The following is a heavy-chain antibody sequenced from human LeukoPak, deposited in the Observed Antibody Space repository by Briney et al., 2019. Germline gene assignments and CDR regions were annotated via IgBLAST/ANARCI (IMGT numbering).Heavy chain of an antibody. J-gene: IGHJ5*02. D-gene: IGHD3-9*01. CDR2: VIPIFGTA. CDR1: GGTFSSYA. Sequence: ASVKVSCKAFGGTFSSYAISWVRQAPGQGLEWMGGVIPIFGTANYAQKFQGRVTITADESTSTAYMELSSLRSEDTAVYYCAWGYDILTGYNWFDPWGQGTLVTVSS. V-gene: IGHV1-69*13. CDR3: AWGYDILTGYNWFDP.